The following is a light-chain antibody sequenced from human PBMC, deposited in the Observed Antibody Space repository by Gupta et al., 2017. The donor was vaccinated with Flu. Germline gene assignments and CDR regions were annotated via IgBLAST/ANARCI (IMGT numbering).Light chain of an antibody. CDR2: GQS. Sequence: SSELTQDPTVSVALGQTVRIACQGDSLRTYYASWFQQKPGQAPVFVMYGQSYRPSGIPDRFSGSSSGNTASLTITGAQAEDEADYYCNSRDSSGNHLVFGGGTRLTVL. V-gene: IGLV3-19*01. J-gene: IGLJ3*02. CDR3: NSRDSSGNHLV. CDR1: SLRTYY.